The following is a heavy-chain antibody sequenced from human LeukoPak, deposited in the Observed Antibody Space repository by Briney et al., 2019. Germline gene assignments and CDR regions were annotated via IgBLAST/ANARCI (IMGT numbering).Heavy chain of an antibody. V-gene: IGHV4-34*01. CDR3: ARGGYDFWSGSQRYNWYDP. D-gene: IGHD3-3*01. Sequence: SETLSLTCTVSGVSISTYYWRWIRQPPGKGLEWIGEINHSGSTNYNPSLKSRVTISVDTSKNQFSLKLSSVTAADTAVYYCARGGYDFWSGSQRYNWYDPWGQGTLVTVSS. CDR2: INHSGST. J-gene: IGHJ5*02. CDR1: GVSISTYY.